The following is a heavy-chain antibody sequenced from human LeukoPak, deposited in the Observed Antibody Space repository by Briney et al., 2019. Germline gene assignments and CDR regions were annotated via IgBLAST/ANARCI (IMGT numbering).Heavy chain of an antibody. V-gene: IGHV1-18*01. Sequence: ASVKVSCKASGYTFPSYGISWVRQAAGQGLEWMGWISAYNGNTNYAQKLQGRVTMTTDTSTSTAYMELRSLRSDDTAVYYCAREVSSGWYSGNDYWGQGTLVTVSS. J-gene: IGHJ4*02. CDR1: GYTFPSYG. CDR3: AREVSSGWYSGNDY. CDR2: ISAYNGNT. D-gene: IGHD6-19*01.